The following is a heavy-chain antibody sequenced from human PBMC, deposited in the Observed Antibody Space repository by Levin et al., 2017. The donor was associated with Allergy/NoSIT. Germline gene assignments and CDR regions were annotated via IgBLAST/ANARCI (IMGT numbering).Heavy chain of an antibody. CDR2: IVDSGTNT. Sequence: ASVKVSCAASGFTFSSYAMSWVRQAPGKGLEWVSGIVDSGTNTYYADSVKGRFTISRDNSKNTLNLQMNSLRAEDTAMCYCTKDDLFARGATYRYSGFDSWGQGTLVTVSS. CDR3: TKDDLFARGATYRYSGFDS. CDR1: GFTFSSYA. J-gene: IGHJ4*02. V-gene: IGHV3-23*01. D-gene: IGHD3-10*01.